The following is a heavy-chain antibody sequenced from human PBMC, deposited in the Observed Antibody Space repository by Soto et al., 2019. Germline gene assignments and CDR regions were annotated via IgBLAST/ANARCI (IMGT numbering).Heavy chain of an antibody. D-gene: IGHD1-26*01. CDR1: GFTFSSYA. J-gene: IGHJ4*02. Sequence: PVGSLRLSCAASGFTFSSYAMHWVRQAPGKGLEWVAVISYDGSNKYYADSVKGRFTISRGNSKNTLYLQMNSLRAEDTAVYYCARGGGVLHSTSGPFDYWGQGTLVTVSA. V-gene: IGHV3-30-3*01. CDR2: ISYDGSNK. CDR3: ARGGGVLHSTSGPFDY.